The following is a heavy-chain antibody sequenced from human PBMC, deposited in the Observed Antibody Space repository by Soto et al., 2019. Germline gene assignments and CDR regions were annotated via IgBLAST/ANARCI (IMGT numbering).Heavy chain of an antibody. J-gene: IGHJ2*01. V-gene: IGHV4-31*03. CDR3: ARGPGGGMTTAWYFDL. Sequence: QVQLQESGPGLVKPSQTLSLTCTVSGGSISSGGYYWSWIRQHPGKGLEWIGYIYYSGSTYYNPSLTRRVTISVDTSKNQFSLKLSSVTAADTAVYYCARGPGGGMTTAWYFDLWGRGTLVTVSS. D-gene: IGHD4-17*01. CDR2: IYYSGST. CDR1: GGSISSGGYY.